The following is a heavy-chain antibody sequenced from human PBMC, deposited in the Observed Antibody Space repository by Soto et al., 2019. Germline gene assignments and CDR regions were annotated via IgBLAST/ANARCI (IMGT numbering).Heavy chain of an antibody. CDR1: GYSFTSYW. CDR3: ARPSQCISTKFDI. D-gene: IGHD2-2*01. J-gene: IGHJ3*02. CDR2: IYPGDSDT. V-gene: IGHV5-51*01. Sequence: PGESLKISCQGSGYSFTSYWIGWVRQMPGKGLEWMGIIYPGDSDTRYSPYFQGQVTISADKSISTAYLQWSSLKASDTAMYYCARPSQCISTKFDIWGKGTRGTLSS.